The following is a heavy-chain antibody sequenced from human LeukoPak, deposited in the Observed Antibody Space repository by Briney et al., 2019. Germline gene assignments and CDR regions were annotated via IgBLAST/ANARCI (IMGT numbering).Heavy chain of an antibody. D-gene: IGHD6-19*01. J-gene: IGHJ4*02. CDR3: ARDIRAVAGPPGDY. Sequence: ASVKVSCKASGYIFTSYGFSWVRQAPGQGLEWMGWISAYNGNTNYAQKFQGRVTMTTDTSTSTAYMELRSLRSDDTAVYYCARDIRAVAGPPGDYWGQGTLVTVSS. CDR2: ISAYNGNT. CDR1: GYIFTSYG. V-gene: IGHV1-18*01.